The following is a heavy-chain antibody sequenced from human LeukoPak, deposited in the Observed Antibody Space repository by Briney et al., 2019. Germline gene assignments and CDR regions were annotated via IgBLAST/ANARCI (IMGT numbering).Heavy chain of an antibody. J-gene: IGHJ5*02. Sequence: SVKVSCKASGGTFSSYAISWVRQAPGQGLEWMGGIIPIFGTANYAQKFQGRVTITADKSTSTAYMELSSLRSEDTAVYYCARDHGDSSGYGVPWWFDPWGQGTLVTVSS. CDR3: ARDHGDSSGYGVPWWFDP. D-gene: IGHD3-22*01. CDR1: GGTFSSYA. V-gene: IGHV1-69*06. CDR2: IIPIFGTA.